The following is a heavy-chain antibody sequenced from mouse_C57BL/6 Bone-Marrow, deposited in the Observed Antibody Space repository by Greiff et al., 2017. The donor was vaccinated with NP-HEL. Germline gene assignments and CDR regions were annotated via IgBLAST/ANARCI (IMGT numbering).Heavy chain of an antibody. CDR3: ARTTVVARGYFDV. Sequence: QVQLQQSGSELRSPGSSVKLSCKDFDSEVFPIAYMSWVRQKPGHGFEWIGGILPSIGRTIYGETFEDKATLDADTLSNTAYLELNRLTSEDSAINYCARTTVVARGYFDVWGTGTTVTVSS. D-gene: IGHD1-1*01. J-gene: IGHJ1*03. CDR2: ILPSIGRT. V-gene: IGHV15-2*01. CDR1: DSEVFPIAY.